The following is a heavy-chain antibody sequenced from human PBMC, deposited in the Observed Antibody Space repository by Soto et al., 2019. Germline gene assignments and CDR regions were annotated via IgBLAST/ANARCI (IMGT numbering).Heavy chain of an antibody. V-gene: IGHV1-69*13. Sequence: SVKVSCKASGGTLSSYAISWVRQAPGQGLEWIGGIIPIFGTANYAQKIQGRVTNTADESTSTAYMELSSLRSEDTAVYYCAREHDHGGYLDYWGQGTLLTVSS. CDR3: AREHDHGGYLDY. J-gene: IGHJ4*02. CDR2: IIPIFGTA. CDR1: GGTLSSYA.